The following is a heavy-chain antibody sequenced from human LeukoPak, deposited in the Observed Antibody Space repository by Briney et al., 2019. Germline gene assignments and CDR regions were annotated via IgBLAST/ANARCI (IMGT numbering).Heavy chain of an antibody. CDR2: TYYRSKWYN. J-gene: IGHJ5*02. D-gene: IGHD6-19*01. V-gene: IGHV6-1*01. CDR3: AREGPVGAVAKFTRDWFDP. Sequence: SQTLSLTCAISGDSVSSNSAAWNWTRQSPSRGLEWLGRTYYRSKWYNDYAVSVKSRITINPDTSKNQFSLKLSSVTAADTAVYYCAREGPVGAVAKFTRDWFDPWGQGTLVTVSS. CDR1: GDSVSSNSAA.